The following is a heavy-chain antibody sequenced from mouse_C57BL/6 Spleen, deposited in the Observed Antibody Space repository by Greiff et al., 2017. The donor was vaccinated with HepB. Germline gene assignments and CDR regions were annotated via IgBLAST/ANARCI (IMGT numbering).Heavy chain of an antibody. CDR3: ARSDGSPLYYAMDY. CDR1: GYTFTSYW. J-gene: IGHJ4*01. D-gene: IGHD1-1*01. CDR2: IDPSDSYT. V-gene: IGHV1-69*01. Sequence: QVQLQQPGAELVMPGASVKLSCKASGYTFTSYWMHWVKQRPGQGLEWIGEIDPSDSYTNYNQKFKGKSTLTVDKSSSTAYMQLSSLTSEDSAVYYCARSDGSPLYYAMDYWGQGTSVTVSS.